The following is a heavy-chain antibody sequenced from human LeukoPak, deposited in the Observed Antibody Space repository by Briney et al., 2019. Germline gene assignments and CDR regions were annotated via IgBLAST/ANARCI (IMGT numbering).Heavy chain of an antibody. Sequence: SETLSLTCTVSGYSISSGYYWGWIRQPPGKGLEWIGSIYHSGSTYYNPSLKSRVTISVDTSKNQFSLKLSSVTAADTAVYYCARVYDYGDPGWFDPWGQGTLVTVSS. CDR2: IYHSGST. J-gene: IGHJ5*02. V-gene: IGHV4-38-2*02. CDR3: ARVYDYGDPGWFDP. D-gene: IGHD4-17*01. CDR1: GYSISSGYY.